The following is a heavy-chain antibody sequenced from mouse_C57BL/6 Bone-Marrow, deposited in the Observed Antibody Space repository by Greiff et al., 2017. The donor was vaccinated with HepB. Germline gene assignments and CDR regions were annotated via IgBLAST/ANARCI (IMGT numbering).Heavy chain of an antibody. D-gene: IGHD2-3*01. CDR2: INPSTGGT. Sequence: VQLQQSGPELVKPGASVKISCKASGYSFTGYYMNWVKHSPERSRVWMGEINPSTGGTTYNQMFKAKATLTVDKSTSTAYLQRKSLTAEDSAFYYCARDDVYSYYAMDYWGQGTSVTVSS. CDR3: ARDDVYSYYAMDY. V-gene: IGHV1-42*01. J-gene: IGHJ4*01. CDR1: GYSFTGYY.